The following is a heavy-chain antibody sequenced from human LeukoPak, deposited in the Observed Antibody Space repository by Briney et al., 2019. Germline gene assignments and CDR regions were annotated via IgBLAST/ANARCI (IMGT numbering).Heavy chain of an antibody. CDR1: GGSISSYY. CDR2: IYYSGST. J-gene: IGHJ4*02. V-gene: IGHV4-59*01. D-gene: IGHD3-22*01. CDR3: ARARSHYSDSSGYYLDY. Sequence: PSETLSLTCTVSGGSISSYYWSWIRQPPGKGLEWIGYIYYSGSTNYNPSLKSRVTISVETSKNQFSLKLSSVTAADTAVYYCARARSHYSDSSGYYLDYWGQGTLVTVSS.